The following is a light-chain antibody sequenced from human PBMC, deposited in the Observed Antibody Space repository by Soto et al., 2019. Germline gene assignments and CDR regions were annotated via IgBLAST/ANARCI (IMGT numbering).Light chain of an antibody. Sequence: EIVLPQSPGTLSLSPGERATLSCRANQSASNNYFTWHQQTPGPAPRLLICAASSRATGIPDRFSGSGSGTDFTLTISRLEHEDFAVYYCQQYGSSGTFGQGTKVDI. J-gene: IGKJ1*01. V-gene: IGKV3-20*01. CDR2: AAS. CDR1: QSASNNY. CDR3: QQYGSSGT.